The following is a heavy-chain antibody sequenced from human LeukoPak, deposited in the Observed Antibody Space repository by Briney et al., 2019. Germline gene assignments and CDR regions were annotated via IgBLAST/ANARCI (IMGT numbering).Heavy chain of an antibody. D-gene: IGHD2-15*01. CDR2: ISYDGSNK. V-gene: IGHV3-30-3*01. CDR1: GFTFSSYW. J-gene: IGHJ5*02. Sequence: GGSLRLSCAASGFTFSSYWMNWARQAPGKGLEWVAVISYDGSNKYYADSVKGRFTISRDNSKNTLYLQMNSLRAEDTAVYYCARDTRYCSGGSCYDWFDPWGQGTLVTVSS. CDR3: ARDTRYCSGGSCYDWFDP.